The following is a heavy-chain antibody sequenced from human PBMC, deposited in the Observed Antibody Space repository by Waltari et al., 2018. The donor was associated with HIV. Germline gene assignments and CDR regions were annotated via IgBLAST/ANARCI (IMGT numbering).Heavy chain of an antibody. J-gene: IGHJ4*02. Sequence: EVQLLESGGGLVQPGGSLRLSCAASDFTFTSYGMTWVRQAPGKGLEWVSGISANGGRTYYADSVKGRFTISRDNSKNTLYLQMNSLRADDTAVYYCAKDRFPDSSGYNGWYFDYWGQGTLVTVSS. CDR3: AKDRFPDSSGYNGWYFDY. CDR2: ISANGGRT. D-gene: IGHD3-22*01. V-gene: IGHV3-23*01. CDR1: DFTFTSYG.